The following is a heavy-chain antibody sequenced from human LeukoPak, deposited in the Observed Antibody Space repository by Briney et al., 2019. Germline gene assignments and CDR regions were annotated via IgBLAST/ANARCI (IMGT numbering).Heavy chain of an antibody. D-gene: IGHD4-23*01. Sequence: ETLSLTXXVXGGSISSYYWSWIRQPPGKGLEWIGYIHYSGITNYNPSLKSRVTISMDTSKNQFSLKLSSVAAADTAIYYCARHISYGGDSAFGYWGQGTLVTVSS. CDR2: IHYSGIT. CDR1: GGSISSYY. J-gene: IGHJ4*02. CDR3: ARHISYGGDSAFGY. V-gene: IGHV4-59*08.